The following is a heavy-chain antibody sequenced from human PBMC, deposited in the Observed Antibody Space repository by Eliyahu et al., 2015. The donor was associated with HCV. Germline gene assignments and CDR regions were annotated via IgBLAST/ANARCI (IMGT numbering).Heavy chain of an antibody. J-gene: IGHJ5*02. Sequence: QVQLQESGPGLVKPSETLSLTCTVSGGSISSYYWSWIRQPPGKGLEWIAYIHYSGSTHPNPSXKSRVTISVDTSKNQFSLKXSSVTAADTAVYYCASGGGGIAVSGTGGWFDPWGQGTLVTVSS. CDR2: IHYSGST. CDR3: ASGGGGIAVSGTGGWFDP. CDR1: GGSISSYY. D-gene: IGHD6-19*01. V-gene: IGHV4-59*01.